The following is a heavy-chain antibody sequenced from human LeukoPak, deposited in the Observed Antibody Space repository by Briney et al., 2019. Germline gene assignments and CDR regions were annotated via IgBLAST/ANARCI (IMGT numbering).Heavy chain of an antibody. Sequence: SEPLPLTCAVYGGSFSGYYWSWTRQPPGKGLEWIGEINHSGSTNYNPSLKSRVTISVDTSKNQFSLKLSSVTAADTAVYYCARGSDYGDYYFDYWGQRPLVTVSS. V-gene: IGHV4-34*01. CDR1: GGSFSGYY. CDR2: INHSGST. D-gene: IGHD4-17*01. J-gene: IGHJ4*02. CDR3: ARGSDYGDYYFDY.